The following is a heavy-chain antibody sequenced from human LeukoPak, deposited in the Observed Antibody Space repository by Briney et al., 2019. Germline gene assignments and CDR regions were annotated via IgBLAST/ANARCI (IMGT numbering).Heavy chain of an antibody. Sequence: GGSLRLSCAASGFTFSSYSMNWVRQAPGKGLEWVSYISSSSSTIYYADSVKGRFTISRDNAKNSLYLQMNSLRAEDTALYYCARVGSDSSGYDAFDIWGQGTMVTVSS. V-gene: IGHV3-48*04. CDR1: GFTFSSYS. J-gene: IGHJ3*02. CDR3: ARVGSDSSGYDAFDI. CDR2: ISSSSSTI. D-gene: IGHD3-22*01.